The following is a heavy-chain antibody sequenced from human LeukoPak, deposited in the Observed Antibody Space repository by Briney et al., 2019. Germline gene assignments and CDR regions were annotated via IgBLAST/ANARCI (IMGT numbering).Heavy chain of an antibody. CDR3: ARVRYYYYYYYMDV. CDR1: GFTFSSYS. Sequence: PGGSLRLSCAASGFTFSSYSMNWVRQAPGKGLEWVSYISSSSSTIYYADSVKGRFTISRDNAKNSLYLQMNSLRAEDTAVYYCARVRYYYYYYYMDVWGKGTTVTVSS. CDR2: ISSSSSTI. V-gene: IGHV3-48*01. J-gene: IGHJ6*03.